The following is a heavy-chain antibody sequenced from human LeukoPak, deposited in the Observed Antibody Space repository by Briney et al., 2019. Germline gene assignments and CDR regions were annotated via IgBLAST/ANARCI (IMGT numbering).Heavy chain of an antibody. CDR2: ISGSSSTI. CDR3: ARDGATAMVMNYYYYGMDV. V-gene: IGHV3-48*01. J-gene: IGHJ6*02. D-gene: IGHD5-18*01. CDR1: GFTFSSYG. Sequence: GSLRLSCAASGFTFSSYGMHWVRQAPGKGLEWVSYISGSSSTIYYADSVKGRFTISRDNAKNSLYLQMNSLRAEDTAVYYCARDGATAMVMNYYYYGMDVWGQGTTVTVSS.